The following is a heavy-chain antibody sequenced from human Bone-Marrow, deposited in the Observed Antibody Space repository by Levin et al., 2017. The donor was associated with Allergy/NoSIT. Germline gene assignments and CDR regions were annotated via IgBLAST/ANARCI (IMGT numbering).Heavy chain of an antibody. J-gene: IGHJ4*02. CDR1: GYSFGSYG. CDR2: ISAFNGNT. Sequence: AASVKVSCKTSGYSFGSYGISWVRQAPGRGLEWVAWISAFNGNTNSAPKLQGRIAVTIDTSTTTAYMELRSLTSDDSAMYFCARDRLTLSYPDYWGQGTLVTVSS. V-gene: IGHV1-18*01. CDR3: ARDRLTLSYPDY.